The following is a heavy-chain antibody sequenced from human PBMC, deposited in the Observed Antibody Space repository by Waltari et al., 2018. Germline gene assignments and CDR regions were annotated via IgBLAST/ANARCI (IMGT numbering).Heavy chain of an antibody. CDR2: NNPNRGGT. Sequence: QVQLVQSGAEVKKPGASVKVSCKASGYTFTGYYMHWVRQAPGQGVEWRGWNNPNRGGTNDAQKFQGRVTMTRDTSISTAYMELSRLRSDDTAVYYCARTLLRRTGWFDPWGQGTLVTVSS. J-gene: IGHJ5*02. CDR3: ARTLLRRTGWFDP. D-gene: IGHD3-22*01. CDR1: GYTFTGYY. V-gene: IGHV1-2*02.